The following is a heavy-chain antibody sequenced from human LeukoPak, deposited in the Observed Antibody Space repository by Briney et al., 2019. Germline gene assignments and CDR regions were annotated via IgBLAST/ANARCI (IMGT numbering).Heavy chain of an antibody. J-gene: IGHJ4*02. Sequence: GGSLRLSCAASGFTFSSYWMSWVRQAPGKGLEWVANIKQDGSEKYYVDSVKGRFTISRDNAKNSLYLQMNSLRAEDTAVYYCTRDEDFYSSSSDYWGQGTLVTVSS. D-gene: IGHD6-6*01. CDR1: GFTFSSYW. V-gene: IGHV3-7*01. CDR3: TRDEDFYSSSSDY. CDR2: IKQDGSEK.